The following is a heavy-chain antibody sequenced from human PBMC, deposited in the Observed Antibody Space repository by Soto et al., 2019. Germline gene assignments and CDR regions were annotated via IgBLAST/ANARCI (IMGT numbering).Heavy chain of an antibody. CDR1: GYTFTSYG. V-gene: IGHV1-18*04. CDR3: ARSSGAVAGDYYYGMDV. CDR2: ISAYNGNT. J-gene: IGHJ6*02. Sequence: ASVKVSCKASGYTFTSYGISWVRQAPGQGLEWMGWISAYNGNTNYAQKFQGRVTMTRDTSTSTVYMELSSLRSEDTAVYYCARSSGAVAGDYYYGMDVWGQGTTVTLSS. D-gene: IGHD6-19*01.